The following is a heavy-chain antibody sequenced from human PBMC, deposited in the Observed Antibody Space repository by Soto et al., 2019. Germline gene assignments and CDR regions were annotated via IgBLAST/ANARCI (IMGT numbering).Heavy chain of an antibody. Sequence: SVKVSCKASGGTFISYAISWVRQAPGQGLEWMGGIIPIFGTANYAQKFQGRVTITADEATSTAYTELSSLRSEDTAVYYCARGPLDEPIQLWSNYYYCGMDFWGQGTTVTVSS. D-gene: IGHD5-18*01. J-gene: IGHJ6*02. CDR2: IIPIFGTA. V-gene: IGHV1-69*13. CDR3: ARGPLDEPIQLWSNYYYCGMDF. CDR1: GGTFISYA.